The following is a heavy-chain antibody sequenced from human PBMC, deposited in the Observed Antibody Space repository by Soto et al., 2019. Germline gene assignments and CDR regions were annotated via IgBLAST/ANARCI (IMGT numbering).Heavy chain of an antibody. D-gene: IGHD3-10*01. CDR2: IYCNDDK. CDR3: AHANIWFGEVGDFFDY. Sequence: QITLKESGPTLVKPTQTLTLTCTFSGFSLSTSGVGVGWIRQPTGKALEWLALIYCNDDKRYSPSLKSRLTITKDTTKHQVVLTMTNMDPVDTATYYCAHANIWFGEVGDFFDYCGQGTLVTVSS. J-gene: IGHJ4*02. V-gene: IGHV2-5*01. CDR1: GFSLSTSGVG.